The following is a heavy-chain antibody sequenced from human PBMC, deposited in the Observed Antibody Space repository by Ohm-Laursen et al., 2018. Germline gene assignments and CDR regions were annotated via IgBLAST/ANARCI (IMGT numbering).Heavy chain of an antibody. Sequence: SLRLSCAASGFTFSGYAMSWVRQAPGKGPEWVSVVTGSGRTTYYADSVKGRFTISRDNSKNTLYLQMNSLRAEGTAVYYCAKGLPIAVAANRYFDYWGQGTVVTVSS. CDR3: AKGLPIAVAANRYFDY. D-gene: IGHD6-19*01. J-gene: IGHJ4*02. V-gene: IGHV3-23*01. CDR1: GFTFSGYA. CDR2: VTGSGRTT.